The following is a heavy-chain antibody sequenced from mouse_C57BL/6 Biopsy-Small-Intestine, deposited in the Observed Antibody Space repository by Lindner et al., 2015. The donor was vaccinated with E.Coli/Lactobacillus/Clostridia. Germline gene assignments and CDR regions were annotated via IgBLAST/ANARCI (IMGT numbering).Heavy chain of an antibody. CDR1: GYAFSSSW. Sequence: VQLQESGPELVKPGASVKISCKASGYAFSSSWMNWVKQRPGKGLEWIGRIYPGDGDTNYNGKFKGEATLTADKSSSTAYMQLSSLTSEDSAVYFCARYGSSYFDVWGTGTTVTVSS. CDR2: IYPGDGDT. D-gene: IGHD1-1*01. CDR3: ARYGSSYFDV. J-gene: IGHJ1*03. V-gene: IGHV1-82*01.